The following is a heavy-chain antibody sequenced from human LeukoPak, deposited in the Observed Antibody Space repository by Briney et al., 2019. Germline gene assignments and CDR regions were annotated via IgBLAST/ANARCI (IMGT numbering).Heavy chain of an antibody. J-gene: IGHJ4*02. Sequence: SETLSLTCTVSGGSISSSSYYWGWIRQPPGKGLEWIGSIYYSGSTYYNPSHKSRVTISVDTSKNQFSLKPSSVTAADTAVYYCAMTPDCSSTSCSLGHFDYWGQGTLVTVSS. D-gene: IGHD2-2*01. CDR3: AMTPDCSSTSCSLGHFDY. V-gene: IGHV4-39*01. CDR2: IYYSGST. CDR1: GGSISSSSYY.